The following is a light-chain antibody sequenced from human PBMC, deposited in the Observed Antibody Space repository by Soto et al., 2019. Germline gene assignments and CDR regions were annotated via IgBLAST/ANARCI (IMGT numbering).Light chain of an antibody. J-gene: IGKJ3*01. Sequence: EIVMTQSPGTLSVSPGERATLSCRASQSVSVNLAWYQQKPGQAPRLLIYGVSIRATGIPARFSGSESGTEFTLTISSLQSEDFAVYYCQQYNDWPFTFGPGTKVDIK. V-gene: IGKV3-15*01. CDR2: GVS. CDR3: QQYNDWPFT. CDR1: QSVSVN.